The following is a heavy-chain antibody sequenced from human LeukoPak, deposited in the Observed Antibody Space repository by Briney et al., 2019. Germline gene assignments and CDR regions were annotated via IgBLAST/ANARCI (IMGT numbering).Heavy chain of an antibody. CDR3: ARTLREDYYYMDV. V-gene: IGHV1-58*01. Sequence: GASVKVSCKASGFTFTSSAVQWVRQARGQRLEWIGWIVVGSGNTNYAQKFQERVTITRDMSTSTAYMELSRLRSDDTAVYYCARTLREDYYYMDVWGKGTTVTVSS. J-gene: IGHJ6*03. D-gene: IGHD5-24*01. CDR2: IVVGSGNT. CDR1: GFTFTSSA.